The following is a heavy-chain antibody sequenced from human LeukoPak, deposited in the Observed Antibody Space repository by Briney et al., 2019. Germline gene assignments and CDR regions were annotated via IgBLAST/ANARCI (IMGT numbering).Heavy chain of an antibody. CDR3: PRAGHYYASSGYIFDY. J-gene: IGHJ4*02. D-gene: IGHD3-22*01. Sequence: SETLSLTCTVSGDSISTYYWNWIRQPAGKGLEWIGRIFSSGTTNYNPSLESRVTMSVDTSKNQFSLRLHSVTAADTAVYFCPRAGHYYASSGYIFDYWGQGTLVTVSS. CDR2: IFSSGTT. V-gene: IGHV4-4*07. CDR1: GDSISTYY.